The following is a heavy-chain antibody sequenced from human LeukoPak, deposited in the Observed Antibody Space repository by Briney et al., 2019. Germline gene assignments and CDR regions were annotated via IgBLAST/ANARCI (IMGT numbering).Heavy chain of an antibody. D-gene: IGHD2/OR15-2a*01. CDR1: GGTFSGYA. V-gene: IGHV1-2*02. Sequence: ASVKVSCTASGGTFSGYAISWVRPAPGQGLEWMGWINANSGGTNYAQKFQGRVTMTRDTSISTAYMELSRLRSDDTAVYYCARSMSETENFDYWGQGTLVTVSS. CDR2: INANSGGT. J-gene: IGHJ4*02. CDR3: ARSMSETENFDY.